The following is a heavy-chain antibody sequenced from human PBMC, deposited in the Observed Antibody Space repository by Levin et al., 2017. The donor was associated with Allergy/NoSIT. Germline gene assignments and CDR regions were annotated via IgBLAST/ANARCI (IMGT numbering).Heavy chain of an antibody. CDR1: GFTFSSYW. J-gene: IGHJ4*02. D-gene: IGHD3-16*01. V-gene: IGHV3-7*01. Sequence: GESLKISCAASGFTFSSYWMSWVRQAPGKGLEWVANIKQDGSEKYYVDSVKGRFTISRDNAKNSLYLQMNSLRAEDTAVYYCARYVPPQAFDYWGQGTLVTVSS. CDR3: ARYVPPQAFDY. CDR2: IKQDGSEK.